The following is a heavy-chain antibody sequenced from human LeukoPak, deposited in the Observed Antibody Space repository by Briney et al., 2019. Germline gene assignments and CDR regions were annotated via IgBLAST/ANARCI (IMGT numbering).Heavy chain of an antibody. J-gene: IGHJ6*03. V-gene: IGHV1-18*01. Sequence: ASVKVSCKASGYTFTNYGISWVRQAPGQGLEWMGCISGYNGDTNYAKKVQGRVTMTTDTSTSTAYMELRSLRSDDTTVYYCARRTYYYGSGSYNNNYYYYMDVWGKGTTVTVSS. CDR2: ISGYNGDT. CDR1: GYTFTNYG. CDR3: ARRTYYYGSGSYNNNYYYYMDV. D-gene: IGHD3-10*01.